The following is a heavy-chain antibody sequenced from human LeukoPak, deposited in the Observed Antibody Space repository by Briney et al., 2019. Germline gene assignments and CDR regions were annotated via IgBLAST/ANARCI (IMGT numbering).Heavy chain of an antibody. Sequence: GGSLRLSCAASGFTFSSYAVSWVRQAPGKGLEWVSAISGSGGSTYYADSVKGRFTISRDNSKNTLYLQMNSLRAEDTAVYYCAKHGDSSSSSVYRINYYFDYWGQGTLVTVSS. CDR3: AKHGDSSSSSVYRINYYFDY. J-gene: IGHJ4*02. CDR2: ISGSGGST. CDR1: GFTFSSYA. D-gene: IGHD6-6*01. V-gene: IGHV3-23*01.